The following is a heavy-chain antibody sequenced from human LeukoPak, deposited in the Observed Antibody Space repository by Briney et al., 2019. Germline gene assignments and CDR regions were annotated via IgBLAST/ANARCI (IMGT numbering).Heavy chain of an antibody. D-gene: IGHD3-10*01. V-gene: IGHV4-61*01. CDR2: IYYSGNT. CDR1: GGSFNSGNYY. J-gene: IGHJ5*02. CDR3: ARGRVRFDP. Sequence: SETLSLTCTVSGGSFNSGNYYWGWGRQPPGRGLEWIGYIYYSGNTNYNPSLKSRVTISVDTSKNQFSLKLSSVTAADTAVYYCARGRVRFDPWGQGTLVTVSS.